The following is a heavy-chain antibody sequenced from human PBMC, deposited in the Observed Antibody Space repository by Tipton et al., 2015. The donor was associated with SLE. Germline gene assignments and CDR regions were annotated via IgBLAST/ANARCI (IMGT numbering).Heavy chain of an antibody. CDR1: GGSFSGYH. D-gene: IGHD6-19*01. J-gene: IGHJ4*02. Sequence: TLSLTCAVYGGSFSGYHWTWLRQPPGPGLEWIGESAATGSPNYNPSLKRRVTISLDTSKSQFSLIPNSLTAADTAVYYCARGPFQRWPPGAYWGPGTLVTVSS. CDR3: ARGPFQRWPPGAY. V-gene: IGHV4-34*01. CDR2: SAATGSP.